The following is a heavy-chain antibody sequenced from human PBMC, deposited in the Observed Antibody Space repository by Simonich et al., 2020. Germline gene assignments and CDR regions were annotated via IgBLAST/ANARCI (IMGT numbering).Heavy chain of an antibody. CDR1: GYTFTGYY. J-gene: IGHJ3*02. V-gene: IGHV1-2*02. CDR3: ARVRFEAFDI. CDR2: HNPNSGGT. Sequence: QVQLVQSGAEVKKPGASVKVSCKASGYTFTGYYMHWVRQAPGQGLEWRGWHNPNSGGTNYDQKFQGRVTMTRDTSISTAYMELSRLSSDDTAVYYCARVRFEAFDIWGQGTMVTVSS.